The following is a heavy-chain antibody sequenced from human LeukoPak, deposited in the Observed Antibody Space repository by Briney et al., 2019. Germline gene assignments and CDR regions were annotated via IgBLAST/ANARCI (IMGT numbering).Heavy chain of an antibody. CDR2: IYPGDSDA. CDR1: GYSFRTYW. Sequence: GESLKISCKTSGYSFRTYWIGWVRQMPGRGLEWMGIIYPGDSDARYSPSFEGQVTISVDKSISTAYLQWSSLKASDTAMYYCARLSSSWLAVDSWGQGTLVTVSS. CDR3: ARLSSSWLAVDS. V-gene: IGHV5-51*01. D-gene: IGHD6-13*01. J-gene: IGHJ4*02.